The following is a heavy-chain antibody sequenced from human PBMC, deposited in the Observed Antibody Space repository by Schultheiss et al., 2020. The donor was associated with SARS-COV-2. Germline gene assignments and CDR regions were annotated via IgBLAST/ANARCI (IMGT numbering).Heavy chain of an antibody. J-gene: IGHJ5*02. Sequence: SETLSLTCAVSGGSISSSNWWSWVRQPPGKGLEWIGEIYHSGSTNYNPSLKSRVTISVDKSKNQFSLKLSSVTAADTAVYYCARDRPSSTSRSNWFDPWGQGTLVTVSS. CDR3: ARDRPSSTSRSNWFDP. CDR2: IYHSGST. V-gene: IGHV4-4*02. CDR1: GGSISSSNW. D-gene: IGHD2-2*01.